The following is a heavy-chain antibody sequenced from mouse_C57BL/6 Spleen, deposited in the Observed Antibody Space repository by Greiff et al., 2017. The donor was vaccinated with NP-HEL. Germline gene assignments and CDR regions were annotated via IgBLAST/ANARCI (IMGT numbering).Heavy chain of an antibody. CDR1: GYAFSSSW. V-gene: IGHV1-82*01. J-gene: IGHJ2*01. Sequence: QVQLQQSGPELVKPGASVKISCTASGYAFSSSWMNWVKQRPGKGLEWIGRIYPGDGDTNYNGKFKGKATLTADKSSSTAYMQLSSLTSEDSAVYFCARGGYYGSSYNFDDWGQGTTLTVSS. CDR3: ARGGYYGSSYNFDD. CDR2: IYPGDGDT. D-gene: IGHD1-1*01.